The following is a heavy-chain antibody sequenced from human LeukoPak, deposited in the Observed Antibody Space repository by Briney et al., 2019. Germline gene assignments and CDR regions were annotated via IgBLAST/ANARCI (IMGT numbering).Heavy chain of an antibody. CDR1: GGTFSSYA. J-gene: IGHJ2*01. CDR2: IIPILGIA. Sequence: GASVKVSCKASGGTFSSYAISWVRQAPGQGLEWMGRIIPILGIANYAQKLQGRVTITADKSTSTAYMELSSLRSEDTAVYYCARVREWERPGDFDLWGRGTLVTVSS. D-gene: IGHD1-26*01. CDR3: ARVREWERPGDFDL. V-gene: IGHV1-69*04.